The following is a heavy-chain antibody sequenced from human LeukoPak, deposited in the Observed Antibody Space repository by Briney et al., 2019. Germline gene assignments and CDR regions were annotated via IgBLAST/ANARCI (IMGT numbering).Heavy chain of an antibody. CDR2: ISVSGGST. V-gene: IGHV3-23*01. J-gene: IGHJ5*02. Sequence: PGRSLRLSCAASGFSFNKAWMSWVRQAPGKGLEWVSAISVSGGSTYYADSVKGRFTISRDNAKNSLYLQLNSLRAEDTAVYYCARVLHKRNYDSSDYYGSWGQGTLVTVSS. D-gene: IGHD3-22*01. CDR1: GFSFNKAW. CDR3: ARVLHKRNYDSSDYYGS.